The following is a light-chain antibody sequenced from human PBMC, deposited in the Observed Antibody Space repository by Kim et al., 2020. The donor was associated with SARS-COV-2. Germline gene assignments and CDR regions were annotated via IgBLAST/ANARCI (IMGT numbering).Light chain of an antibody. CDR3: QQYDDWRT. J-gene: IGKJ2*01. V-gene: IGKV3-15*01. Sequence: LSVSPGERVTISCRTSQSVGNKLAWYQHQPGQAPRLLIYGAPTRATGIPARFSGSGSGTEFTLIISSLQFEDFAVYFCQQYDDWRTFGQGTKLEI. CDR1: QSVGNK. CDR2: GAP.